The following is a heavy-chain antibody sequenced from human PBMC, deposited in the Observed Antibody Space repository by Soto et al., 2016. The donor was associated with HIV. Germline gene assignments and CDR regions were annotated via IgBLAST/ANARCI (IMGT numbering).Heavy chain of an antibody. J-gene: IGHJ4*02. Sequence: QVQLVQSGAEVKKPGASVKVSCQASGYTFTRFAISWVRQAPGQGLEWMGWSSPYNDNTNYAPKFQGRVATTTDTSTSTAYMELRSLRPDDTAVYYCARFRVGFSEPKGGPFDYWGQGTLVTVSS. V-gene: IGHV1-18*01. CDR1: GYTFTRFA. D-gene: IGHD1-1*01. CDR2: SSPYNDNT. CDR3: ARFRVGFSEPKGGPFDY.